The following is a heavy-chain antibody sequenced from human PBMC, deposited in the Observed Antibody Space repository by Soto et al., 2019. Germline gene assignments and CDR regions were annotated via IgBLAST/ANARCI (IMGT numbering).Heavy chain of an antibody. CDR3: ARVITAMTLWTRWYYYGMLV. Sequence: PSGPLSLTCTVSGGSINRGGFYWSWIRQHQAKGLEWIGHIYYSGSTDYSPPLKRRATISVDTSKNQFTLKLSSVTAADTAMYYCARVITAMTLWTRWYYYGMLVSCQAPPVSVSS. J-gene: IGHJ6*02. CDR1: GGSINRGGFY. V-gene: IGHV4-31*03. CDR2: IYYSGST. D-gene: IGHD5-18*01.